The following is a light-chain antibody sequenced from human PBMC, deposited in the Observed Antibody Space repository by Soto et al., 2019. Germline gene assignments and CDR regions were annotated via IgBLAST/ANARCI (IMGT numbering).Light chain of an antibody. Sequence: EVAFTQSPFTLSLSPGERATLSCRASQSFRGLLAWYQQKPGQAPRLLIYDAYNRATGIPPRFSGSGSGTDFTLTISSLEPEDSAVYYCQQRHMWPITFGQGTRLEIK. V-gene: IGKV3-11*01. CDR2: DAY. CDR1: QSFRGL. CDR3: QQRHMWPIT. J-gene: IGKJ5*01.